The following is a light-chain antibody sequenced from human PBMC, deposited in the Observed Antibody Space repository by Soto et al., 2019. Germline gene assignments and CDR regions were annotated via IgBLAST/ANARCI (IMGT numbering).Light chain of an antibody. V-gene: IGKV3-20*01. Sequence: EIVLTQSPGTLSLSPRERATLACRASQSIFNNYLAWYQQKPGQAPRLLVYGASFMATGITDRFSGSGSGTDFTLTISRLEPEDFAVYYCQQYGGSPFTFGQGTRLESK. CDR3: QQYGGSPFT. J-gene: IGKJ2*01. CDR2: GAS. CDR1: QSIFNNY.